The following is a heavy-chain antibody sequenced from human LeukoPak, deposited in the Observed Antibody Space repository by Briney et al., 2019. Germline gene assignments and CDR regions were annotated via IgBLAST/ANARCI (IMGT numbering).Heavy chain of an antibody. CDR2: ISSSGSTI. Sequence: GGSLRLSCAASGFTFSDYYMSWIRQAPGKGLEWVSYISSSGSTIYYADSVKGRFTISRDNAKKSLYLQLNSLRAEDTAVYYCATDRGFASFDYWGQGTLVTVSS. CDR1: GFTFSDYY. V-gene: IGHV3-11*04. CDR3: ATDRGFASFDY. J-gene: IGHJ4*02. D-gene: IGHD3-3*01.